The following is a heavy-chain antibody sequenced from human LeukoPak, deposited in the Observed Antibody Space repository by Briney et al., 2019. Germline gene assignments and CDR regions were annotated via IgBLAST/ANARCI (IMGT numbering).Heavy chain of an antibody. J-gene: IGHJ1*01. CDR1: GFTFSSYA. CDR2: ISGSGGST. D-gene: IGHD6-6*01. CDR3: AKDPEYSSSEYFQH. V-gene: IGHV3-23*01. Sequence: GGSLRLPCAASGFTFSSYAMSWVRQAPGKGLEWVSAISGSGGSTYYADSVKGRFTISRDNSKNTLYLQMNSLRAEDTAVYYCAKDPEYSSSEYFQHWGQGTLVTVSS.